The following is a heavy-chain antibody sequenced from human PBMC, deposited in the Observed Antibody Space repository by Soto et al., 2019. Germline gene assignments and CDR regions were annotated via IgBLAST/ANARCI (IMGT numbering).Heavy chain of an antibody. J-gene: IGHJ5*02. CDR2: IYYSGST. D-gene: IGHD3-10*01. CDR1: GGSISSCGYY. V-gene: IGHV4-31*03. CDR3: ARVDYYGSGSYYKGWFDP. Sequence: SETLSLTCTVSGGSISSCGYYWSWIRQHPGKGLEWIGYIYYSGSTYYNPSLKSRVTISVDTSKNQFSLKLSSVTAADTAVYYCARVDYYGSGSYYKGWFDPWGQGTLVTVSS.